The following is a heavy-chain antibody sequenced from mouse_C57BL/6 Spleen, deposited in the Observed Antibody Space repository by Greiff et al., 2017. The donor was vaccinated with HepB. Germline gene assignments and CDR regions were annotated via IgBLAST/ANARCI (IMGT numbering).Heavy chain of an antibody. CDR1: GYTFTSYG. V-gene: IGHV1-81*01. CDR3: ARGGGYYAVFDY. J-gene: IGHJ2*01. D-gene: IGHD2-3*01. Sequence: VQLQQSGAELARPGASVKLSCKASGYTFTSYGISWVKQRTGQGLEWIGEIYPRSGNTYYNEKFKGKATLTADKSSSTAYMELRSLTSEDSAVYFCARGGGYYAVFDYWGQGTTLTVSS. CDR2: IYPRSGNT.